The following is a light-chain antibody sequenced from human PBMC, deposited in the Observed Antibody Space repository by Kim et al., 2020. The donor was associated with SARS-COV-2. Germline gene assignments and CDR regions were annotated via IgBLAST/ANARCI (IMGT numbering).Light chain of an antibody. CDR1: SSNIGSNT. CDR3: AACDDSLNGWV. Sequence: GQRVTISCFGSSSNIGSNTVNWYQQIPGTAPQLLTYSNNQRPSGVPDRFSGSKSGTSASLAISGLQSEDEADYYCAACDDSLNGWVFGGGTKVTVL. CDR2: SNN. J-gene: IGLJ3*02. V-gene: IGLV1-44*01.